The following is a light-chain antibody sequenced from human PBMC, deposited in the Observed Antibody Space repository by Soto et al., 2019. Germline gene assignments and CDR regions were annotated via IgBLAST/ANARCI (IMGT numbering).Light chain of an antibody. J-gene: IGKJ1*01. CDR3: QQHNSYST. CDR2: KAS. V-gene: IGKV1-5*03. CDR1: QSISSW. Sequence: DLQMTQSPSTLSASVGDRVTITCRASQSISSWLAWYQQKPGKAPKLLIYKASSLESGVPSRFSGSGSGTEFTLTISSLQPDDFAPYYCQQHNSYSTFGQGTKVEIK.